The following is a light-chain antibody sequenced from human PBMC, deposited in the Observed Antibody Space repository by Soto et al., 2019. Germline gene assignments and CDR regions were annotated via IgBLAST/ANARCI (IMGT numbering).Light chain of an antibody. CDR3: SSYTTSSTLSV. V-gene: IGLV2-14*01. CDR1: SSDVGGYNF. J-gene: IGLJ1*01. CDR2: DVS. Sequence: QSALTQPASVSGSPGQSITISCTGTSSDVGGYNFVSWYQQHPGKAPKLMIYDVSNRPSGVSNRFSGSKSGNTASLTISGLQAEDEADYYCSSYTTSSTLSVFGTVTQLTVL.